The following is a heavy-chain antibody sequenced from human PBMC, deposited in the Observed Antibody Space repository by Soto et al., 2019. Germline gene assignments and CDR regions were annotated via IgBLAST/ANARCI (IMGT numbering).Heavy chain of an antibody. CDR3: AHSPHYYDSSGYYYAY. V-gene: IGHV2-5*02. CDR1: GFSLSTSGVG. CDR2: IYWDDDK. D-gene: IGHD3-22*01. J-gene: IGHJ4*02. Sequence: QITLKESGPTLVKPTQTLTLTCTFSGFSLSTSGVGVGWIRQPPGKALEWLALIYWDDDKRYSPSLKSRLTITKDTSKIQVVLTMTNMDPVDTATYYCAHSPHYYDSSGYYYAYWGQGTLVTVSS.